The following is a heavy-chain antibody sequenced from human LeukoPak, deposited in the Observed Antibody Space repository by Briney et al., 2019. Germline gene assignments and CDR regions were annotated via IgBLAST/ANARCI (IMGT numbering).Heavy chain of an antibody. D-gene: IGHD4-23*01. CDR1: GFTVSSNC. CDR3: AREDYGGNSYYFDY. V-gene: IGHV3-66*02. CDR2: IYSGGST. Sequence: GGSLRLSCAASGFTVSSNCMSWVRQAPGKGLEWVSVIYSGGSTYYADSVKGRFTISRDNSKNTLYLQMNSLRAEDTAVYYCAREDYGGNSYYFDYWGQGTLVTVSS. J-gene: IGHJ4*02.